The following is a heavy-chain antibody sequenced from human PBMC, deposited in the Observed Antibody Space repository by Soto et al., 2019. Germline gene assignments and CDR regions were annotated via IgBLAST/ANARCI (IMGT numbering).Heavy chain of an antibody. D-gene: IGHD1-20*01. CDR1: GASISITNW. CDR2: IYHTGST. Sequence: QVQLQESGPGLVKPSETLSLTCAVSGASISITNWWNWVRQPPGKGLEWIGEIYHTGSTNYNPSLKSRVTISIDKSKNQFSLKLNSVTAADTAVYYCASWHITVATAIFDYWGQGTLVTVSS. CDR3: ASWHITVATAIFDY. V-gene: IGHV4-4*02. J-gene: IGHJ4*02.